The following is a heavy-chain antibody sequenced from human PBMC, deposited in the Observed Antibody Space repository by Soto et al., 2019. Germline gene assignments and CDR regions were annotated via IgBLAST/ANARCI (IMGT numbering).Heavy chain of an antibody. CDR1: GYTFTSYA. Sequence: ASVKVSCKASGYTFTSYAMHWVRQAPGQRLEWMGWINAGNGNTKYSQKFQGRVTITRDTSASTAYMELSSLRSEDTAVYYCARVRILDRSAFDIWGQGTMVTVSS. CDR2: INAGNGNT. CDR3: ARVRILDRSAFDI. J-gene: IGHJ3*02. V-gene: IGHV1-3*01. D-gene: IGHD2-8*02.